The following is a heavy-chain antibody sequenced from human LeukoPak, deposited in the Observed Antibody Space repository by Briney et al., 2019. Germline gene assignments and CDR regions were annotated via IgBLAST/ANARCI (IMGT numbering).Heavy chain of an antibody. D-gene: IGHD3-3*01. CDR3: ARVTTIFGVAHGMDV. CDR1: GGSISSGGFS. V-gene: IGHV4-30-2*01. J-gene: IGHJ6*02. CDR2: IYHSGST. Sequence: PSQTLSLTCAVSGGSISSGGFSWSWIRQPPGKGLGWIGYIYHSGSTYYNPSLKSRVTISVDRSKNQFSLKLSSVTAADTAVYYCARVTTIFGVAHGMDVWGQGTTVTVSS.